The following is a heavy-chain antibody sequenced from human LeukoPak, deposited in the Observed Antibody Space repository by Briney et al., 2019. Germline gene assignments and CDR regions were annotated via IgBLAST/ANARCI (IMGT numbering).Heavy chain of an antibody. V-gene: IGHV4-61*02. CDR1: GGSISSGGFY. D-gene: IGHD6-6*01. Sequence: TSETLSLTCSVFGGSISSGGFYWSWIRQPAGKGLEWIGRIQTSGSSGTANYTPSLKSRVTISVDTSKNQFSLKLSSVTAADTAVYYCVRSSAYSSSSGLGYWGQGTLVTVSS. CDR3: VRSSAYSSSSGLGY. CDR2: IQTSGSSGTA. J-gene: IGHJ4*02.